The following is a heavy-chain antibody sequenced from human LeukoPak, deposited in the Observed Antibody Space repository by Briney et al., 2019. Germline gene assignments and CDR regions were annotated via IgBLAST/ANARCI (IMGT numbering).Heavy chain of an antibody. CDR2: INPSGGST. D-gene: IGHD3-3*01. CDR3: ARSLGGYDFWSGYSLPNYYYYMDV. J-gene: IGHJ6*03. CDR1: GYTFTSYY. V-gene: IGHV1-46*01. Sequence: ASVKVSCKASGYTFTSYYMHWVRQAPGQGLEWMGIINPSGGSTSYAQKFQGRVTMTRDMSTSTVYMELSSLRSEDTAVYYCARSLGGYDFWSGYSLPNYYYYMDVWGKGTTVTVSS.